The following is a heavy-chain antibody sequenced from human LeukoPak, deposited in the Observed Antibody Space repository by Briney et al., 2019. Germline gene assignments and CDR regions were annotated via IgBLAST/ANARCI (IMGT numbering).Heavy chain of an antibody. J-gene: IGHJ4*02. V-gene: IGHV3-23*01. CDR3: AKSPVSSCRGSFCYPFDY. CDR2: ISGSDDGT. Sequence: GETLRLSCAASGFTFSSYGMSWVRQIPGKGLEWVSAISGSDDGTYYADSVRGRFTISRDNSRNTLYLQMNTLRAEDTAVYFCAKSPVSSCRGSFCYPFDYWGQGNLVTVSS. D-gene: IGHD2-15*01. CDR1: GFTFSSYG.